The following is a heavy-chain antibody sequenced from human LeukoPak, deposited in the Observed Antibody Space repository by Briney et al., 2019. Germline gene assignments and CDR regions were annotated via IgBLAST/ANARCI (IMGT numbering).Heavy chain of an antibody. Sequence: ASVKVSCKASGYTFTSYAMNWVRQAPGQGLEWMGWINTNTGNPTYAQGFTGRFVFSLDTSVSTAYLQISSLKAEDTAVYYCARGPFGYGYNYGGDYWGQGTLVTVSS. CDR1: GYTFTSYA. D-gene: IGHD5-24*01. CDR2: INTNTGNP. V-gene: IGHV7-4-1*02. CDR3: ARGPFGYGYNYGGDY. J-gene: IGHJ4*02.